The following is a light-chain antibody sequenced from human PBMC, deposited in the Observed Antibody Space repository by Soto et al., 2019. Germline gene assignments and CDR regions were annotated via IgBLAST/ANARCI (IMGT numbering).Light chain of an antibody. CDR2: DAS. CDR1: QSVSRS. CDR3: QQRSNR. J-gene: IGKJ4*01. V-gene: IGKV3-11*01. Sequence: EIVLTQSPATLSLSPGDRAVLSCRASQSVSRSLTWYQHKPGQAPRLLIYDASTRATGIPRRFSGSGSGTDFTLTISSLEPEDFAVYYWQQRSNRLGGGTKVEIK.